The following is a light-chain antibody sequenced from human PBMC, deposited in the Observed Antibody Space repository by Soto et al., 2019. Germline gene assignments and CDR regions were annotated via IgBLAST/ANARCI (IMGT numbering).Light chain of an antibody. CDR3: QHYKSYPWT. CDR2: AAS. J-gene: IGKJ1*01. CDR1: QVISSW. V-gene: IGKV1-12*01. Sequence: DIQMTQSPSSVSASVGGRVTITCRASQVISSWLAWYQQKPGKAPKLLIYAASSLQSGVPPRFSGSGSGTEFTLTISSLQPDDFATYYCQHYKSYPWTFGQGTKVEIK.